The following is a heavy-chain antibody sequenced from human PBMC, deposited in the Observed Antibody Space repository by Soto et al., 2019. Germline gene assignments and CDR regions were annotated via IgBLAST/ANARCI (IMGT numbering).Heavy chain of an antibody. CDR2: IYYSGST. V-gene: IGHV4-39*01. CDR3: ASGYSSSWYGYYYYGMDV. Sequence: SETLSLTCTFSVGSISSSSYYWGWIRQPPGKGLEWIGSIYYSGSTYYNPSLKSRVTISVDTSKNQFSLKLSSVTAADTAVYYCASGYSSSWYGYYYYGMDVWGQGTTVTVSS. J-gene: IGHJ6*02. CDR1: VGSISSSSYY. D-gene: IGHD6-13*01.